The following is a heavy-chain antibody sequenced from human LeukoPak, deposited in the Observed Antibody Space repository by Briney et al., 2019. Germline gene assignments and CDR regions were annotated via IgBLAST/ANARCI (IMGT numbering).Heavy chain of an antibody. Sequence: GRSLRLSCAASGFTFDDYAMHWARQAPGKGLEWVSGISWNSGSIGYADSVKGRFTISRDNAKNSLYLQMNSLGAEDMALYYCARESTGFDYWGQGTLVTVSS. D-gene: IGHD3-10*01. J-gene: IGHJ4*02. CDR2: ISWNSGSI. CDR1: GFTFDDYA. CDR3: ARESTGFDY. V-gene: IGHV3-9*03.